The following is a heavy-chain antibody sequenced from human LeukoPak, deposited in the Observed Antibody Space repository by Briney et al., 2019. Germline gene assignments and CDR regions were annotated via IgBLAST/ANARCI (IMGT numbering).Heavy chain of an antibody. V-gene: IGHV3-15*01. CDR1: GFTFSNAW. J-gene: IGHJ4*02. CDR3: ASYGSGSHDY. Sequence: GGFLRLSCAASGFTFSNAWMNWVRQAPGKGLEWVGRIKTKTEGGTTDYAAPVKGRFTISRDDSKNTVYLQMNSLKTEDTAVYYCASYGSGSHDYWGQGSLVTVSS. CDR2: IKTKTEGGTT. D-gene: IGHD3-10*01.